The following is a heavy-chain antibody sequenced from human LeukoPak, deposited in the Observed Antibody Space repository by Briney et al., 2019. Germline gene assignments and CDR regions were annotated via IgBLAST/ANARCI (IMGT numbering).Heavy chain of an antibody. J-gene: IGHJ4*02. CDR3: ARDREAYYDSSGYSDY. V-gene: IGHV3-11*01. CDR1: GFTFSDYY. Sequence: GGSLRLSCAASGFTFSDYYMSWIRQAPGKGLEWVSYISSSGSTIYYADSVKGRFTISRDNAKNPLYLQMNSLRAEDTAVYYCARDREAYYDSSGYSDYWGQGTLVTVSS. CDR2: ISSSGSTI. D-gene: IGHD3-22*01.